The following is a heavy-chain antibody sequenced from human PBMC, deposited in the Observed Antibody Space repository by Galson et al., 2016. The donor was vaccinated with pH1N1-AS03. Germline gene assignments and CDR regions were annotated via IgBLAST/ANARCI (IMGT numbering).Heavy chain of an antibody. CDR3: ARVWPLVVPGTIVRYYYYMDV. V-gene: IGHV3-7*01. CDR1: GFMFSKYW. J-gene: IGHJ6*03. Sequence: SLRLSCAASGFMFSKYWMNWVRQAPGKGLEWVANIKEDGSEKDHVDSAKGRFTISRDNAKYSLYLHRNSLRAEDTAVYYCARVWPLVVPGTIVRYYYYMDVWGKGTTVTVSS. D-gene: IGHD2-2*01. CDR2: IKEDGSEK.